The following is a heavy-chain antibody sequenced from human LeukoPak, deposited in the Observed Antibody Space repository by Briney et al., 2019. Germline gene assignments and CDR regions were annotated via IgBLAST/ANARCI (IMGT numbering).Heavy chain of an antibody. V-gene: IGHV1-3*01. D-gene: IGHD1-1*01. CDR1: GYTFISYA. CDR2: ITAYNGNR. Sequence: ASVKVSCKASGYTFISYAMHWVRQAPGQRPEWMGWITAYNGNRLYAQRFQGRITLTTDTSTSTSYMELRSLEYDDTAIYYCARDNDKVVDHWGQGTLVTVSS. CDR3: ARDNDKVVDH. J-gene: IGHJ4*01.